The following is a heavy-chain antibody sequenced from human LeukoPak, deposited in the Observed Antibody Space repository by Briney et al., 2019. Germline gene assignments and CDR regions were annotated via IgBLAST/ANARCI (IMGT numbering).Heavy chain of an antibody. D-gene: IGHD6-19*01. J-gene: IGHJ4*02. CDR2: IYYTGST. CDR3: ARSGLYSSGWYGSAVVDY. Sequence: SETLSLTCTVSGGSISSYYWSWIRQPPGKGLEWIGYIYYTGSTKYNPSLKSRVTISVDTSKNRFSLKLSSVTAADTAVYYCARSGLYSSGWYGSAVVDYWGQGTLVTVSS. CDR1: GGSISSYY. V-gene: IGHV4-59*08.